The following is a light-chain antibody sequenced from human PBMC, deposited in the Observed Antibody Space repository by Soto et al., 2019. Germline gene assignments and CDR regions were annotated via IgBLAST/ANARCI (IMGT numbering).Light chain of an antibody. Sequence: PGERANLSGRVSQSVSSNLAGYQQRPGQPPRLVIYGASTRATGIPARFSGGGSWAEVTLTIISPQSQDYAVYDCQQYNEWPPSTFGQGTRLDI. CDR2: GAS. V-gene: IGKV3-15*01. J-gene: IGKJ5*01. CDR3: QQYNEWPPST. CDR1: QSVSSN.